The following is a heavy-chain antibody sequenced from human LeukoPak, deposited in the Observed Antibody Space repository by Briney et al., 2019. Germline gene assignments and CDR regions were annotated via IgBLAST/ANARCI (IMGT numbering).Heavy chain of an antibody. V-gene: IGHV1-69*06. CDR3: ARHSSPPYCSGGSCYPYYFDY. CDR2: IIPIFGTA. J-gene: IGHJ4*02. D-gene: IGHD2-15*01. CDR1: GGTFSSYV. Sequence: SVKVSYKPSGGTFSSYVISWVRQAPGQGREGMGGIIPIFGTANYAQKFKGRVTIPADKSTSTAYMELSSLRSEATAVYYCARHSSPPYCSGGSCYPYYFDYWGQGTLVTVSS.